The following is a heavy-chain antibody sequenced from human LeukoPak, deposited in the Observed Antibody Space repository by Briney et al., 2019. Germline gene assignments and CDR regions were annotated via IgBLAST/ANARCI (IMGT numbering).Heavy chain of an antibody. CDR1: GYTFTDNY. J-gene: IGHJ5*01. CDR2: INPNSGGT. Sequence: GASVRVSCKPSGYTFTDNYIHWVRQAPGHGLEWMGWINPNSGGTVCAQKFQGWVTMTRDTSVSTFYMELSRLTSDDTAVYYCARGRGSSWFDYWGQGTLVTVPS. CDR3: ARGRGSSWFDY. V-gene: IGHV1-2*04. D-gene: IGHD6-13*01.